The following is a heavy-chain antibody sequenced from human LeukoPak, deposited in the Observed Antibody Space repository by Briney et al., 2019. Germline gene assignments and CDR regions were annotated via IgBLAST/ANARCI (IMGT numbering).Heavy chain of an antibody. D-gene: IGHD5-12*01. Sequence: GGSLRLSCAASGFTFSSYSMNWVRRAPGKGLEWVSYISSSSSTIYYADSVKGRFTISRDNAKNSLYLQMNSLRAEDTAVYYCARDSRTYDSSRDVWGKGTTVTVSS. V-gene: IGHV3-48*04. CDR1: GFTFSSYS. J-gene: IGHJ6*04. CDR2: ISSSSSTI. CDR3: ARDSRTYDSSRDV.